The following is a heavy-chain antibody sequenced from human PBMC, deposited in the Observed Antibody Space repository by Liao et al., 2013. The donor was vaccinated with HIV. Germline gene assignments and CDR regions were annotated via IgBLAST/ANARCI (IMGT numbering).Heavy chain of an antibody. CDR3: ARGIRDSSGYYYAVDP. V-gene: IGHV4-4*07. J-gene: IGHJ5*02. D-gene: IGHD3-22*01. Sequence: QVQLQESGPGLVKPSETLSLTCTVSGDSISSYYWSWIRQPAGKGLEWIGRIYTSGRTNYNPSLKSRVTISVDTSKNQFSLKLSSVTAADTAVYYCARGIRDSSGYYYAVDPWGQGTLVTVSS. CDR2: IYTSGRT. CDR1: GDSISSYY.